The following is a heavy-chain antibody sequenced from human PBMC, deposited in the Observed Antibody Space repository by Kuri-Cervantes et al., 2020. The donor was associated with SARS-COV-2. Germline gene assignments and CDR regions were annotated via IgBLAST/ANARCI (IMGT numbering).Heavy chain of an antibody. CDR2: ISSNGNT. CDR3: ARLPRYSTLESSPDY. CDR1: GGSISSFTYY. V-gene: IGHV4-39*01. D-gene: IGHD5/OR15-5a*01. Sequence: SETLSLTCTVSGGSISSFTYYWDWIRQPPGKGLEWVGSISSNGNTYYNPSLKSRLTTSVDTSKNQFSLKLSSVTAADTAVYYCARLPRYSTLESSPDYWGQGTLVTVSS. J-gene: IGHJ4*02.